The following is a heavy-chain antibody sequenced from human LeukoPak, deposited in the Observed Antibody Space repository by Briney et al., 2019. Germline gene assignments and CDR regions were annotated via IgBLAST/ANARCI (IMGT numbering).Heavy chain of an antibody. V-gene: IGHV4-59*08. CDR3: ARLTYNYVWGSYRTTYYFDY. D-gene: IGHD3-16*02. CDR2: IYYSGST. Sequence: SETLSLTCTVSGGSISSYYWSWIRQPPGKELEWIGYIYYSGSTNYNPSLKSRVTISVDTSKNQFSLKLSSVTAADTAVYYCARLTYNYVWGSYRTTYYFDYWGQGTLVTVSS. J-gene: IGHJ4*02. CDR1: GGSISSYY.